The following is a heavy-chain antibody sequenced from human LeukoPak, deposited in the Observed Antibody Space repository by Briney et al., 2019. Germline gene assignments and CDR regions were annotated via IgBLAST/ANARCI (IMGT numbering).Heavy chain of an antibody. Sequence: GGSLGLSCAASGFTFSSYSMKWVRQAPGKGLEWVSSISSSSSYIYYADSVKGRFTISRDNAKNSLYLQMNSLRAEDTAVYYCARSRIAAAGNWFDPWGQGTLVTVSS. D-gene: IGHD6-13*01. CDR2: ISSSSSYI. CDR3: ARSRIAAAGNWFDP. V-gene: IGHV3-21*01. J-gene: IGHJ5*02. CDR1: GFTFSSYS.